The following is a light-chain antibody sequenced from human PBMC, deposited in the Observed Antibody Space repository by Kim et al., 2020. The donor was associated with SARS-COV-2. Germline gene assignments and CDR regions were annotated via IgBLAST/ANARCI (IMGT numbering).Light chain of an antibody. CDR3: QQYNSYSGT. CDR2: KAS. CDR1: QSISSW. Sequence: DIQMTQPPSTLSASVGDRVTITCRASQSISSWLAWYQQKPGKAPKLLIYKASSLESGVPSRFSGSGSGTEFTLTISSLQPDDFATYYCQQYNSYSGTFGQGTKLEI. J-gene: IGKJ2*01. V-gene: IGKV1-5*03.